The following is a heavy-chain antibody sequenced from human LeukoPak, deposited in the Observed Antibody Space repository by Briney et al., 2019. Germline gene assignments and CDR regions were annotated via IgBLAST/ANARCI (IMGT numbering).Heavy chain of an antibody. CDR2: IIPIFGTA. CDR3: ARGDHPNIYYYYYYGMDV. J-gene: IGHJ6*02. Sequence: ASVKVSCKASGGTFSGYAISWVRQAPGQGLEWMGGIIPIFGTANYAQKFQGRVTITADESTSTAYMELSSLRSEDTAVYYCARGDHPNIYYYYYYGMDVWGQGTTVTVSS. D-gene: IGHD1-14*01. V-gene: IGHV1-69*13. CDR1: GGTFSGYA.